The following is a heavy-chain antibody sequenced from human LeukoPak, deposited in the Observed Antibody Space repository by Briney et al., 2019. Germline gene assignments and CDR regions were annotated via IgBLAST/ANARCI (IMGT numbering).Heavy chain of an antibody. J-gene: IGHJ4*02. CDR3: ARGCGPYGVPPYY. Sequence: SETLSLTCTVSGGSISSSSYYWGWIRQPPGKGLEWIGEINHSGSTNYNPSLKSRVTISVDTSKNQFSLKLSSVTAADTAVYYCARGCGPYGVPPYYWGQGTLVTVSS. D-gene: IGHD4-17*01. CDR2: INHSGST. CDR1: GGSISSSSYY. V-gene: IGHV4-39*07.